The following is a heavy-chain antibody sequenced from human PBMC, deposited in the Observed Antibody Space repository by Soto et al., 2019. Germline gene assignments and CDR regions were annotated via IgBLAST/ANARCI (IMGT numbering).Heavy chain of an antibody. D-gene: IGHD4-17*01. V-gene: IGHV3-11*01. CDR2: ISSSGSTI. Sequence: GGSLRLSCAASGFIFSNYYMSWIRQAPGKGLEWVSYISSSGSTIYYADSVKGRFTISRDNAKNSLYLQMNSLRAEDTAVYYCARTTVTTYFVLWFDPWGQGTLVTVSS. CDR3: ARTTVTTYFVLWFDP. J-gene: IGHJ5*02. CDR1: GFIFSNYY.